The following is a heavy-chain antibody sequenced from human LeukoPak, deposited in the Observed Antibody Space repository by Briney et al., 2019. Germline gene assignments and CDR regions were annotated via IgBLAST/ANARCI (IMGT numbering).Heavy chain of an antibody. D-gene: IGHD3-22*01. CDR1: GYSISSGYY. Sequence: SETLSLTCTVSGYSISSGYYWGWIRQPPGKGLEWIGSIYYSGSTYYNPSLKSRVTISVDTSKNQFSLKLSSVTAADTAVYYCVGGDYYDSSGLGGFDYWGQGTLVTVSS. CDR3: VGGDYYDSSGLGGFDY. J-gene: IGHJ4*02. V-gene: IGHV4-38-2*02. CDR2: IYYSGST.